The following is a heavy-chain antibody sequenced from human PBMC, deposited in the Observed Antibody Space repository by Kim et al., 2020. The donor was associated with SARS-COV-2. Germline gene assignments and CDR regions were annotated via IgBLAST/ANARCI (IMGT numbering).Heavy chain of an antibody. CDR1: GYNFRDFW. D-gene: IGHD1-26*01. V-gene: IGHV5-51*01. CDR3: TRLSWGAGMIFHKEHREGRQGFDV. J-gene: IGHJ6*02. Sequence: GESLKISCQGSGYNFRDFWIVWVRQMPGKGLEVMGIIYPGDSDTRYTPSFRGQVTISADNSISTAYLHWSSLKASDSAIYHCTRLSWGAGMIFHKEHREGRQGFDVWGQGTTVTVSS. CDR2: IYPGDSDT.